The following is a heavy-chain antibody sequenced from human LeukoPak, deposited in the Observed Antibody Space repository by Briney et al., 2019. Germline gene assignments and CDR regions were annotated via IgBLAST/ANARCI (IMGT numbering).Heavy chain of an antibody. Sequence: SETLSLTCTVSGGSISSYYWSWIRQPAGKGLEWIGRIYTSGSTNYNPSLKSRVTMSVDTSKNQFSLKLSSVTAADTAVYYCARSRWGGGEDLLYYFDYWGQGTLVTVSS. CDR1: GGSISSYY. CDR2: IYTSGST. V-gene: IGHV4-4*07. J-gene: IGHJ4*02. D-gene: IGHD1-26*01. CDR3: ARSRWGGGEDLLYYFDY.